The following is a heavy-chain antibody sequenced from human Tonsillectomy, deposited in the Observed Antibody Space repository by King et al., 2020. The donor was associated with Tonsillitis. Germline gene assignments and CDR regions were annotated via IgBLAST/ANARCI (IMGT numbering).Heavy chain of an antibody. CDR1: GGSISSYY. J-gene: IGHJ6*03. V-gene: IGHV4-59*01. Sequence: VQLQESGPGLVKPSETLSLTCTVSGGSISSYYWSWIRQPPGKGLDWIGYIYYSGSTNYTPSLKSRVTISVDTSKNQFSLKLTSVTAADTAVYYWAREVSQQLGDYYDDMDVWGKGTTVTVSS. D-gene: IGHD6-13*01. CDR3: AREVSQQLGDYYDDMDV. CDR2: IYYSGST.